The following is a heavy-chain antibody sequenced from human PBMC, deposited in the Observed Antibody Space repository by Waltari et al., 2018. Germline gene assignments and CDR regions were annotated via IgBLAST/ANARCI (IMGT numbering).Heavy chain of an antibody. V-gene: IGHV4-34*01. CDR3: ARSTVVINDAFDI. Sequence: QVQLQQWGAGLLKPSETLSLTCAVYGGSFSGYYWSWIRQPPGKGLEWIGEINHSGSTNYNPSLKSRVTISVDTSKNQFSLKLSSVTAADTAVYYCARSTVVINDAFDIWGQGTMVTVSS. CDR2: INHSGST. CDR1: GGSFSGYY. J-gene: IGHJ3*02. D-gene: IGHD3-22*01.